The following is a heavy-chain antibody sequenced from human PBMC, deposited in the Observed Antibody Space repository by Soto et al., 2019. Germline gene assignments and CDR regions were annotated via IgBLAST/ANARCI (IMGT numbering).Heavy chain of an antibody. Sequence: VGSLLLSSAATGFTFRIYWMSGVRKAPVNGFEWVANIKQDGSEKYYVDSVRDRFAISRDNAKNSLYLQVNSLRAEDTAVYYCARQTLEDTVLILYGGSSNSHYYNGLDVWGQGTTVTVSS. J-gene: IGHJ6*02. CDR2: IKQDGSEK. D-gene: IGHD2-15*01. CDR1: GFTFRIYW. V-gene: IGHV3-7*01. CDR3: ARQTLEDTVLILYGGSSNSHYYNGLDV.